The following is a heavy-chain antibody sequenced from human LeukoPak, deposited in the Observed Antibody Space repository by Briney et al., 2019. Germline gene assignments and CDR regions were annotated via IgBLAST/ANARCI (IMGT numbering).Heavy chain of an antibody. CDR3: AKGLGYATMIVVVITHFDY. CDR2: ISYDGSNK. J-gene: IGHJ4*02. D-gene: IGHD3-22*01. CDR1: GFTFSSYG. Sequence: GRSLRLSCAASGFTFSSYGMHWVRQAPGKGLEWVAVISYDGSNKYYADSVKGRFTISRDNSKNTLYLQMNSLRAEDTAVYYCAKGLGYATMIVVVITHFDYWGQGTLVTVSS. V-gene: IGHV3-30*18.